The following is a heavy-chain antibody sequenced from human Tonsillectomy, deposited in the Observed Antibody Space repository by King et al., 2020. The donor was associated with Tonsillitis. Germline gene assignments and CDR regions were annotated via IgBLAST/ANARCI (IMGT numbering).Heavy chain of an antibody. Sequence: VQLVESGGGLVKPGGSLRLSCVASGFTFSNAGRRGVGQEEGKGREGGGGRKRRKEGGRQETAEPVKGRFTISRDDSKNTLYLQMNSLKTEDTAVYYCTTVEYPLLVEYYDYVMEVWGQGTTVTVSS. CDR1: GFTFSNAG. CDR3: TTVEYPLLVEYYDYVMEV. J-gene: IGHJ6*02. V-gene: IGHV3-15*01. CDR2: RKRRKEGGRQ. D-gene: IGHD2-2*01.